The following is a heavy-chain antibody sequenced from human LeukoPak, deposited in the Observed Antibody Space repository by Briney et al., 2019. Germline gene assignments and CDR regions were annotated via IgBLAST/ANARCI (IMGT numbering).Heavy chain of an antibody. D-gene: IGHD3-9*01. Sequence: SETLSLTCTVSGGSISSGDYYWSWIRQPPGKGLEWIGYIYYSGSTYYNPSLKSRVTISVDTSKNQFSLKLSSVTAADTAVYYCATLDYDILTGSDAFDIWGQGTMVTVSS. CDR2: IYYSGST. CDR3: ATLDYDILTGSDAFDI. J-gene: IGHJ3*02. CDR1: GGSISSGDYY. V-gene: IGHV4-30-4*08.